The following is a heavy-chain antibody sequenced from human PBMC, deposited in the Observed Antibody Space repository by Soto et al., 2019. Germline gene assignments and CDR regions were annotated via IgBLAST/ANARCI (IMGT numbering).Heavy chain of an antibody. J-gene: IGHJ6*02. CDR1: GGTFSSYT. D-gene: IGHD2-2*01. Sequence: QVQLVQSGAEVKKPGSSVKVSCKASGGTFSSYTIGWVRQAPGQGLEWMGRIIPILGIANYAQKFQGRVTFTADKSTRTAYMELSSLRSEDTAVYYCARVVGTLWRWTSYYGMDVWGQGTTVTVS. CDR3: ARVVGTLWRWTSYYGMDV. CDR2: IIPILGIA. V-gene: IGHV1-69*02.